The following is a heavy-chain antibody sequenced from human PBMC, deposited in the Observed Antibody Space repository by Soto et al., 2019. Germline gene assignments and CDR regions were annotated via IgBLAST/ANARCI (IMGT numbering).Heavy chain of an antibody. J-gene: IGHJ4*02. V-gene: IGHV3-23*01. D-gene: IGHD2-15*01. Sequence: PGGSLRLPCAASGFTFSSYAMGWVRQGPGKGLEWVAVVSIGGSTHYADSVRGRFTISRDNSKNTLSLQMNSLTAEDTAVYFCAKRRGAGGHFDYWGQGALVTVS. CDR3: AKRRGAGGHFDY. CDR2: VSIGGST. CDR1: GFTFSSYA.